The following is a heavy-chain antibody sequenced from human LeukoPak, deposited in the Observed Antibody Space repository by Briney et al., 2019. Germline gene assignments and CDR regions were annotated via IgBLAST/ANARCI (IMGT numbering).Heavy chain of an antibody. CDR2: INPNSGGT. V-gene: IGHV1-2*02. Sequence: RASVKVSCKASGYTFTGYYMHWVRQAPGQGIEWMGWINPNSGGTNYAQKFQGRVTMTRDTSISTAYMELSRLRSDDTAVYYCARAVAARPNFDYWGQGTLVTVSS. CDR1: GYTFTGYY. J-gene: IGHJ4*02. CDR3: ARAVAARPNFDY. D-gene: IGHD6-6*01.